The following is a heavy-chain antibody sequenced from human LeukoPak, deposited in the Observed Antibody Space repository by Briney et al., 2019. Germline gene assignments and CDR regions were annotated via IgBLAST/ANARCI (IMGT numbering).Heavy chain of an antibody. CDR1: GYTFTSYG. CDR3: AKLHEYVFDQPYYYYYGMDV. Sequence: ASVKVSCKASGYTFTSYGISWVRQAPGQGLEWMGWMSAYSGNTNYAQKFQGRVTMTRDTSTSTAYMELRSLRSDDTAVYYCAKLHEYVFDQPYYYYYGMDVWGQGTTVTVSS. CDR2: MSAYSGNT. D-gene: IGHD3-16*01. J-gene: IGHJ6*02. V-gene: IGHV1-18*01.